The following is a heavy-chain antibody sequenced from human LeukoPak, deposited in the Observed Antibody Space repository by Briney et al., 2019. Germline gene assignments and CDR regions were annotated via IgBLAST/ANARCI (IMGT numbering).Heavy chain of an antibody. CDR3: ARTAYSSSWYSGEYFQH. D-gene: IGHD6-13*01. CDR1: GFTFSSYA. J-gene: IGHJ1*01. CDR2: ISGSGGST. Sequence: GGSLRLSCAASGFTFSSYAMSWVRQAPGKGLEWVSAISGSGGSTYYADSVKGRFTISRDNSKNTLYLQMNSLRAEDTAVYYCARTAYSSSWYSGEYFQHWGQGTLVTVSS. V-gene: IGHV3-23*01.